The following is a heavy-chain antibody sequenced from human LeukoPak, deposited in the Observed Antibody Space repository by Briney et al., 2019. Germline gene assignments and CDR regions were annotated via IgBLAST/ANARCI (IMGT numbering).Heavy chain of an antibody. Sequence: PSETLSLTCTVSGGSISNYYWSWIRQPAGKGLEWIGLIYTSGSTNYNPSLKSRVTMSIDTSKKQFSLRLSSVTAADTAVYYCARGYSSSSGAFDIWGQGTMVTVSS. J-gene: IGHJ3*02. V-gene: IGHV4-4*07. CDR1: GGSISNYY. D-gene: IGHD6-13*01. CDR2: IYTSGST. CDR3: ARGYSSSSGAFDI.